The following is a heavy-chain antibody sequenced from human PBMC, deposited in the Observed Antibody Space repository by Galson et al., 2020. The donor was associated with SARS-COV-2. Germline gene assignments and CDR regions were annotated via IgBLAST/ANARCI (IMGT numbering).Heavy chain of an antibody. Sequence: HGESLKISCKGSGYTFRNYWIIWVRQMPGKGLEWMGRIDPSDSYTSYNPSFQGHVTISVDKSIDTVYLQWSSLKASDTAIYYCARLGLGGVIAGWFDPWGQGTLVTVSS. CDR2: IDPSDSYT. CDR3: ARLGLGGVIAGWFDP. J-gene: IGHJ5*02. CDR1: GYTFRNYW. D-gene: IGHD3-16*01. V-gene: IGHV5-10-1*01.